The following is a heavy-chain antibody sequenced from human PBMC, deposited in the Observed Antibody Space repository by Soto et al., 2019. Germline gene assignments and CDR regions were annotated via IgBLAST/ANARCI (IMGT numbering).Heavy chain of an antibody. D-gene: IGHD2-2*01. V-gene: IGHV1-69*04. CDR1: GGTFSSYT. J-gene: IGHJ6*03. CDR3: ARDSDCRSTSCLVYYYYYMAV. CDR2: IIPILGIA. Sequence: ASVKVSCKASGGTFSSYTISWVRQAPGQGLEWMGRIIPILGIANYAQKFQGRVTITADKSTSTAYMELSSLRSEDTAVYYCARDSDCRSTSCLVYYYYYMAVWGKGTTVTVSS.